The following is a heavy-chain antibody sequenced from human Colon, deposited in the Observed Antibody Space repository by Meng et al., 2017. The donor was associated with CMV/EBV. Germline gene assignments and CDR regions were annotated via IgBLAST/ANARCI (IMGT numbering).Heavy chain of an antibody. J-gene: IGHJ4*02. D-gene: IGHD6-13*01. V-gene: IGHV1-69*10. Sequence: TFSSYAISWVRQAPGQGLEWIGGIIPILGIANYAQKFQGRVTITADKSTSTAYMELSSLRSEDTAVYYCARDAGYSSSWYRPNFDYWGQGTLVTVSS. CDR1: TFSSYA. CDR3: ARDAGYSSSWYRPNFDY. CDR2: IIPILGIA.